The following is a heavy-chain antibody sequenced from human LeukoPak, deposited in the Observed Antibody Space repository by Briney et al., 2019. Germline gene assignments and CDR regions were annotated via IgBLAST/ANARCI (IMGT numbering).Heavy chain of an antibody. D-gene: IGHD6-13*01. J-gene: IGHJ3*02. CDR2: IIPILGIA. V-gene: IGHV1-69*04. Sequence: SVKVSCKASGGTFSSYAISWVRQAPGQGLEWMGRIIPILGIANYAQRFQGRVTITADKSTSTAYMELSSLRSEDTAVYYCARGYSSSWSSYDAFDIWGQGTMVTVSS. CDR3: ARGYSSSWSSYDAFDI. CDR1: GGTFSSYA.